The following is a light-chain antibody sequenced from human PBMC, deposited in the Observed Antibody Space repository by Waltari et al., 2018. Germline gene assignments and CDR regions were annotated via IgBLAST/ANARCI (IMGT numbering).Light chain of an antibody. V-gene: IGKV3-11*01. CDR3: QQRSDWQ. Sequence: EIVLTQSPATLSLSPGERATLPCRASQPVTSYLAWYQQKPGQAPRLLIYNASNRANGIPARFSGSGSGTDFTLTISSLEPEDFAVYYCQQRSDWQFGQGTKVEIK. J-gene: IGKJ1*01. CDR1: QPVTSY. CDR2: NAS.